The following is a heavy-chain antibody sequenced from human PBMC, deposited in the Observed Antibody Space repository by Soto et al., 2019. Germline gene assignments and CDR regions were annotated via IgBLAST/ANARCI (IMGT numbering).Heavy chain of an antibody. V-gene: IGHV3-23*01. CDR3: AKRRWFGS. J-gene: IGHJ5*01. Sequence: EVQLLESGGGLVQPGGSLRLSCAASGFTFSSYAMGWVRQAPGKGLEWVSTISDSGVSTYYADSVKGRFTISRDNSKNSLYLQMNNLRAEDTAVYYCAKRRWFGSWGKGTLVTVSS. CDR1: GFTFSSYA. CDR2: ISDSGVST.